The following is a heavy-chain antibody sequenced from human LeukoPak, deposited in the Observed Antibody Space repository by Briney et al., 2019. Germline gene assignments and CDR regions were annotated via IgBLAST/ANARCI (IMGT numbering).Heavy chain of an antibody. Sequence: GGSLRLSCAASGFTFSSYWMHWVRQAPGKGLVWVSRINSDGSSTSYADSVKGRFTISRDNSKNTLYLQMNSLRAEDTAVYYCARRLRFLEWLQKAHLYGMDVWGQGTTVTVSS. CDR2: INSDGSST. J-gene: IGHJ6*02. CDR3: ARRLRFLEWLQKAHLYGMDV. CDR1: GFTFSSYW. D-gene: IGHD3-3*01. V-gene: IGHV3-74*01.